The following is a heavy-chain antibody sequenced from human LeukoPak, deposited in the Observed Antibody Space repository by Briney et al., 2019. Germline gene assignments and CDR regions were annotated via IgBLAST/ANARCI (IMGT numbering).Heavy chain of an antibody. J-gene: IGHJ5*02. CDR3: ARDAASGNNWFDP. V-gene: IGHV3-23*01. CDR1: GFTFSSYA. D-gene: IGHD3-3*01. CDR2: ISGSGGST. Sequence: GGSLRLSCAASGFTFSSYAMSWVRHAPGKGLEWVSAISGSGGSTYYADSVKGRFTISRDNAKNSLYLQMNSLRAEDTAIYYCARDAASGNNWFDPWGQGTLVTVSS.